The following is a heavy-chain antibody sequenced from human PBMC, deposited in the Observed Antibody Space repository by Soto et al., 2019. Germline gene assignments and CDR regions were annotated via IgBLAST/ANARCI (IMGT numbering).Heavy chain of an antibody. CDR3: ARGGLVTPDDFDY. D-gene: IGHD2-21*02. V-gene: IGHV3-33*01. Sequence: GGSLRLSCAASGFTFSSYGMHWVRQAPGKGLEWVAVIWYDGSNKYYADSVKGRFTISRDNSKNTLYLQMNSLRAEDTAVYYCARGGLVTPDDFDYWGQGTXVTVSS. J-gene: IGHJ4*02. CDR1: GFTFSSYG. CDR2: IWYDGSNK.